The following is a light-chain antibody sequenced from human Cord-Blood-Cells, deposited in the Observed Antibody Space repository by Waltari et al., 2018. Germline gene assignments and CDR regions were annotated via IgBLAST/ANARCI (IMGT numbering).Light chain of an antibody. Sequence: DIQMTQSPSSLSASVGDTVTITCRASQSISSYLNWYQQKPGKAPKLLIYAASSLQSGVPSSVSGRGSGTDFTLTISSLQPEDFATYYCQQSYSTPRTFGQGTKVEIK. CDR3: QQSYSTPRT. CDR1: QSISSY. J-gene: IGKJ1*01. V-gene: IGKV1-39*01. CDR2: AAS.